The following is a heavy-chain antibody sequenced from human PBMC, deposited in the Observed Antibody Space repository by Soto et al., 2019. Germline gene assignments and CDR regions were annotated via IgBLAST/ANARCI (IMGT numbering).Heavy chain of an antibody. J-gene: IGHJ6*03. Sequence: SETLSLTCTVSGGSISSYYWSWIRQPPGKGLEWIGYIYYSGSTNYNPSLKSRVTISVDTSKNQFSLKLSSVTAADTAVYYCAIVGGYYGSGSYLRYYYMDVWGKGTTVTVSS. V-gene: IGHV4-59*01. CDR3: AIVGGYYGSGSYLRYYYMDV. CDR1: GGSISSYY. CDR2: IYYSGST. D-gene: IGHD3-10*01.